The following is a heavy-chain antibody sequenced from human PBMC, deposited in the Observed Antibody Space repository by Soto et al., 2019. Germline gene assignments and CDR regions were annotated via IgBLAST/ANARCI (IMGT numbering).Heavy chain of an antibody. V-gene: IGHV1-24*01. Sequence: ASVKVSCKVSGYTLTELSMHWVRQAPGKGLEWMGGFDPEDGETIYAQKFQGRVTMTEDTSTDTAYMELSSLRSEDTAVYYCATWGRFSMMYYFDYWGQGTLVTVSS. J-gene: IGHJ4*02. CDR2: FDPEDGET. CDR3: ATWGRFSMMYYFDY. D-gene: IGHD3-22*01. CDR1: GYTLTELS.